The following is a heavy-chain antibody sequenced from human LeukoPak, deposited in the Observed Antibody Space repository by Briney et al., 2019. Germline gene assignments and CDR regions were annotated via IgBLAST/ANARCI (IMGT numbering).Heavy chain of an antibody. Sequence: SETLSLTCTVSGGSINNYYWSWIRQSPGKGLEWTGYIYYRGSSNYNPSLKSRITMSVDTSKNQFSLKLSSVTAADTAVYYCARGRLVYYFDYWGQGTLVTVSS. V-gene: IGHV4-59*01. D-gene: IGHD6-6*01. CDR2: IYYRGSS. CDR3: ARGRLVYYFDY. J-gene: IGHJ4*02. CDR1: GGSINNYY.